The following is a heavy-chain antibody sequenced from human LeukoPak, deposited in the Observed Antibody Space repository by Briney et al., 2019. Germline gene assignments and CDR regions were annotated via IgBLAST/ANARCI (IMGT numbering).Heavy chain of an antibody. J-gene: IGHJ4*02. CDR3: ARKGVAAALTGGDY. Sequence: SETLSLTCTVSGGSISSYYWSWIRRPPGKGLEWIGYVYYSGSTNYNPALKSRVTISVDTSKNQFSLKLSSVTAADTAVYYCARKGVAAALTGGDYWGQGTLVTVSS. V-gene: IGHV4-59*12. CDR1: GGSISSYY. D-gene: IGHD6-13*01. CDR2: VYYSGST.